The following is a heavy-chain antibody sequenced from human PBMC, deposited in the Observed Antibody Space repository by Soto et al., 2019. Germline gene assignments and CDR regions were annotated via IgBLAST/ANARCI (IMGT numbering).Heavy chain of an antibody. D-gene: IGHD3-10*01. CDR2: IYHSGST. CDR1: GGSISSSNW. Sequence: SETLSLTCAVSGGSISSSNWWSWVRQPPGKGLEWIGEIYHSGSTNYNPSLKSRVTISVDKSKNQFSLKLSSVTAADTTVYYCARCYGSGSSYYYYYGMDVWGQGTTVTVSS. CDR3: ARCYGSGSSYYYYYGMDV. V-gene: IGHV4-4*02. J-gene: IGHJ6*02.